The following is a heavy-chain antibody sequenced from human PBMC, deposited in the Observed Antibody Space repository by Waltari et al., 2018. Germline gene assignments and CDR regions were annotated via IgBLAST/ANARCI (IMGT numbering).Heavy chain of an antibody. J-gene: IGHJ4*02. CDR3: LAGPPPMTPGFDY. CDR2: VIPIFGTT. D-gene: IGHD4-4*01. CDR1: GATFTSYA. Sequence: QVHLVQSGAEVKKPGSSVRVSCKASGATFTSYAYSWVRQAPGQGLEWMGGVIPIFGTTNYAQQFQGRVTVTADEFTRTFYVDLSSLTSLDTAVYYCLAGPPPMTPGFDYWGQGTLVTVSS. V-gene: IGHV1-69*01.